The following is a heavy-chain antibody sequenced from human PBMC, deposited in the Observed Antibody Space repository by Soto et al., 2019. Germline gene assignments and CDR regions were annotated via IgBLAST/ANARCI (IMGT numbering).Heavy chain of an antibody. CDR2: IYYSGST. Sequence: SETLSLTCTVSGGSISSYYWSWIRQPPGKGLEWIGYIYYSGSTNYNPSLKSRVTISVYTSKNQFSLKLSSVTAADTAVYYCARENYDSSGYYSTYYFDYWGQGTLVTVSS. J-gene: IGHJ4*02. V-gene: IGHV4-59*01. CDR3: ARENYDSSGYYSTYYFDY. D-gene: IGHD3-22*01. CDR1: GGSISSYY.